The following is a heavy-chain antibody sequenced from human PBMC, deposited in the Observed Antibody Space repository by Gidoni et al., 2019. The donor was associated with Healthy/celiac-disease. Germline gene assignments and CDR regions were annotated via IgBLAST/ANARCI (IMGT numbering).Heavy chain of an antibody. CDR2: IWYDGSNK. J-gene: IGHJ4*02. CDR3: ARESDFDWLLSRNYFDY. Sequence: QVQLVESGGGVVQPGRSLRLSCAASGFPFSSYGMHWVRQAPGKGREWVAVIWYDGSNKYYADSVKGRFTISRDNSKNTLYLQMNSLRAEDTAVYYCARESDFDWLLSRNYFDYWGQGTLVTVSS. V-gene: IGHV3-33*01. D-gene: IGHD3-9*01. CDR1: GFPFSSYG.